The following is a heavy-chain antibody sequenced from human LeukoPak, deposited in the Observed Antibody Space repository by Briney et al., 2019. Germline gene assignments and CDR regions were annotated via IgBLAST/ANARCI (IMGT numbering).Heavy chain of an antibody. CDR1: GFTFSSYA. V-gene: IGHV3-7*01. CDR2: INQDGSQN. CDR3: AREVTASSFDI. D-gene: IGHD2-21*02. J-gene: IGHJ3*02. Sequence: SGGSLRPSCAASGFTFSSYAMSWVRQAPGRGLEWVGNINQDGSQNSSVDSVKGRFTISRDNAKNSLYLQMNSLGAEDTALYYCAREVTASSFDILGQGTMVTVSS.